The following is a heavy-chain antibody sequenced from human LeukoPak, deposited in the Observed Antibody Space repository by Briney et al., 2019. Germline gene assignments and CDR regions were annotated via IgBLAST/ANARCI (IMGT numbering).Heavy chain of an antibody. Sequence: GASVKVSCKASGYTFTSYYMHWVRQAPGQGLEWMGIINPRAGSTSYAQKFQGRVTMTRDTSTSTVYMELSSLRSEDTAVYYCSRGALQLLAPLDYCGQGTLVTVSS. CDR1: GYTFTSYY. V-gene: IGHV1-46*01. CDR2: INPRAGST. J-gene: IGHJ4*02. CDR3: SRGALQLLAPLDY. D-gene: IGHD5-18*01.